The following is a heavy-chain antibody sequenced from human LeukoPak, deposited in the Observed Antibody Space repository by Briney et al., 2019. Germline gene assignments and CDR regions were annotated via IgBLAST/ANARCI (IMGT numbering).Heavy chain of an antibody. CDR3: TRNGRNLDY. Sequence: GGSPRLSCVASGFAFSDYTMTWVRQAPGKGLEWVSSILSSGGKTFYADSVKGRFTVSRDNSKNTLFLQMNSLRAEDTVLYYCTRNGRNLDYWGQGTLVTVSS. J-gene: IGHJ4*02. CDR1: GFAFSDYT. V-gene: IGHV3-23*01. CDR2: ILSSGGKT. D-gene: IGHD1-14*01.